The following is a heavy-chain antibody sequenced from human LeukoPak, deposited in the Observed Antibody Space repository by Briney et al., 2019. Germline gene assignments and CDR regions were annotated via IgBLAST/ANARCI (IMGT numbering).Heavy chain of an antibody. J-gene: IGHJ4*02. Sequence: SETLSLTCTVSGASISSSSYYWSWIRQPPGKGLEWIGSIYYSGSTYYNPSLKSRVTISVDTSKNQFSLKLSSVTAADTAVYYCARHNALRGYSYGEADYWGQGTLVTVSS. V-gene: IGHV4-39*01. CDR3: ARHNALRGYSYGEADY. CDR1: GASISSSSYY. D-gene: IGHD5-18*01. CDR2: IYYSGST.